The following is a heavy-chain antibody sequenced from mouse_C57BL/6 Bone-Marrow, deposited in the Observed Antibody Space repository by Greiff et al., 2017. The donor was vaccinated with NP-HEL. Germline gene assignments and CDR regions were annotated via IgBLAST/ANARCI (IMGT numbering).Heavy chain of an antibody. J-gene: IGHJ3*01. CDR1: GYSFTGYY. CDR2: INPSTGGT. Sequence: VQLQQSGPELVKPGASVKISCKASGYSFTGYYMNWVKQSPEKSLEWIGEINPSTGGTTYNQKFKAKATLTVDKSSSTAYMQLKSLTSEDSAVYYVVRAYYSNYGFAYWGQGTLVTVSA. CDR3: VRAYYSNYGFAY. D-gene: IGHD2-5*01. V-gene: IGHV1-42*01.